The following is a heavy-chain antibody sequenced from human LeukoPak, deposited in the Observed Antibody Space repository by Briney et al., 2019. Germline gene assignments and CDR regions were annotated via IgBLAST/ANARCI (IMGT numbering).Heavy chain of an antibody. CDR2: IYYSGST. CDR1: GYSISSGYY. V-gene: IGHV4-38-2*02. Sequence: SETLSLTCTVSGYSISSGYYWSWIRQPPGKGLEWIGSIYYSGSTYYNPSLKSRVTISVDTSKNQFSLKLSSVTAADTAVYYCAREGNWFDPWGQGTLVTVSS. J-gene: IGHJ5*02. CDR3: AREGNWFDP.